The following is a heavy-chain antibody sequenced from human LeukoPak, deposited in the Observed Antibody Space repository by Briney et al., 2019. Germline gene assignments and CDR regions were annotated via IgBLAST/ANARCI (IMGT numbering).Heavy chain of an antibody. D-gene: IGHD3-3*01. CDR2: LIGSGASA. CDR3: ARDLPGLEWFGN. CDR1: GFTFSHHA. Sequence: GGSLRLSCAASGFTFSHHAMSWVRQAPGKGPEWVSSLIGSGASAYYTDSVKGRFTISKDNSKDTLFLQMNSLRADDTAVYYCARDLPGLEWFGNWGQGVLVTVPS. V-gene: IGHV3-23*01. J-gene: IGHJ4*02.